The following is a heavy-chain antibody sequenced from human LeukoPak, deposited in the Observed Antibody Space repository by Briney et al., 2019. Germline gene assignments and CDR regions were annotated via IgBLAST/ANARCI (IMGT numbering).Heavy chain of an antibody. CDR3: ARDGRAAVIAPYWYFDL. J-gene: IGHJ2*01. V-gene: IGHV4-31*03. Sequence: SQTLSLTCTVSGGSISSGGYYWSWIRQHPGKGLEWIGYIYYSGSTYYNSPLKSRVTISVDTSKNQFSLKLSSVTAADTAVYYCARDGRAAVIAPYWYFDLWGRGTLVTVSS. D-gene: IGHD2-15*01. CDR2: IYYSGST. CDR1: GGSISSGGYY.